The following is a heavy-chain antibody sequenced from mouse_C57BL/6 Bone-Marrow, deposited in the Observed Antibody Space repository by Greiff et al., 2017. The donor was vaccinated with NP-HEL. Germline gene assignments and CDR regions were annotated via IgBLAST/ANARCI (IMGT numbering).Heavy chain of an antibody. Sequence: DVKLVESGGDLVKPGGSLKLSCAASGFTFSSYGMSWVRQTPDKRLEWVATISSGGSYTYYPDSVKGRFTISRDNAKNTLYLQMSSLKSEDTAMYYCARHNDYPYYWGQGTTLTVSS. V-gene: IGHV5-6*02. CDR3: ARHNDYPYY. CDR1: GFTFSSYG. J-gene: IGHJ2*01. CDR2: ISSGGSYT. D-gene: IGHD2-4*01.